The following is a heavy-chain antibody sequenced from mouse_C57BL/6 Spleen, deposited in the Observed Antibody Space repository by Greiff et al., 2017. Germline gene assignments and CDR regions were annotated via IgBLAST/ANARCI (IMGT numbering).Heavy chain of an antibody. J-gene: IGHJ4*01. Sequence: EVQRVESGGGLVKPGGSLKLSCAASGFTFSDYGMHWVRQAPEKGLEWVAYISSGSSTIYYADTVKGRFTISRDNAKNTLFLQMTSLRSEDTAMYYCARRWILRDYAMDYWGQGTSVTVSS. V-gene: IGHV5-17*01. CDR3: ARRWILRDYAMDY. CDR2: ISSGSSTI. CDR1: GFTFSDYG. D-gene: IGHD1-1*01.